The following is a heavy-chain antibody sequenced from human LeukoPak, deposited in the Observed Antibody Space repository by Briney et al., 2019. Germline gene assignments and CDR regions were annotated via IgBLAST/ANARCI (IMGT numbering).Heavy chain of an antibody. CDR3: ARYSEVSGTDH. D-gene: IGHD6-19*01. CDR2: IYYSGST. CDR1: GGSISSSSYY. J-gene: IGHJ4*02. Sequence: SETLSLTCTVSGGSISSSSYYWGWIRQPPGKGLEWIGSIYYSGSTYYNPSLKSRVTISVDTSKNQFSLKLSSVTAADTAVYYCARYSEVSGTDHWGQGTLVTVSS. V-gene: IGHV4-39*07.